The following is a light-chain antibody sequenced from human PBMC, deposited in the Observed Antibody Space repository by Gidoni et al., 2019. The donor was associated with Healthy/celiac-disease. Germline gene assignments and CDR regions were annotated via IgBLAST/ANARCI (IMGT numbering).Light chain of an antibody. CDR3: QQYNSYSWT. CDR1: QSISSW. J-gene: IGKJ1*01. V-gene: IGKV1-5*01. CDR2: DAS. Sequence: DIQMTQSPSTLSASVGDSVTITCRSSQSISSWLAWYQQKPGKAPKLLIYDASSLESGVPSMISSSGSGKEFTLTISSLQPDVFATYYCQQYNSYSWTFGQGTKVEIK.